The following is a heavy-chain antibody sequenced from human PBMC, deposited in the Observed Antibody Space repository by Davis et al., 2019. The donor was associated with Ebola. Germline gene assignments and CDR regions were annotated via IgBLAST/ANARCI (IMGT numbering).Heavy chain of an antibody. D-gene: IGHD3-22*01. CDR2: IYYSGST. V-gene: IGHV4-59*01. J-gene: IGHJ5*02. Sequence: MPSETLSLTCTVSAGSISNYYWSWIRPPPGKGLEWIGYIYYSGSTTYNPSLKSRVTISVDTSQNQFSLKLTSVTAADTAVYYCVAGSSGYYNWFDPWGQGTLVTVSS. CDR1: AGSISNYY. CDR3: VAGSSGYYNWFDP.